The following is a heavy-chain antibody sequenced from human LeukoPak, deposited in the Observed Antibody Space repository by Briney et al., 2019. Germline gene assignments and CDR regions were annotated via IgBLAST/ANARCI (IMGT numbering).Heavy chain of an antibody. CDR1: GYTFTGYY. CDR2: INPNSGGT. CDR3: ARDQDHGDYVHWFDP. Sequence: GASVKVSCKASGYTFTGYYMHWVRQAPGQGLEWMGWINPNSGGTNYAQKFQGRVTMTRDTSTSTAYMELSRLRSDDTAVYYCARDQDHGDYVHWFDPWGQGTLVTVSS. D-gene: IGHD4-17*01. V-gene: IGHV1-2*02. J-gene: IGHJ5*02.